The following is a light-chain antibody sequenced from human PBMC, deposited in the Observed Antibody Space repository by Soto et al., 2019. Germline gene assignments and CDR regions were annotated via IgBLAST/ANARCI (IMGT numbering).Light chain of an antibody. V-gene: IGKV3-20*01. CDR2: GAS. Sequence: EIVVTHSPATLSVSPGERATLSCRASESVSRNLAWYQQKPGQAPRLLIYGASNRATGIPDRFSGSGSGTDFTLTISRLEPEDFAMYYCQQFGTSRLTFGGGTKVDIK. J-gene: IGKJ4*01. CDR1: ESVSRN. CDR3: QQFGTSRLT.